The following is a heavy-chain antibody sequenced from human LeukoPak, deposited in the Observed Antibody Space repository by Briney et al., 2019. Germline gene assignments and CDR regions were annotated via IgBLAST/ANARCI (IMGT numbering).Heavy chain of an antibody. D-gene: IGHD6-19*01. CDR2: INPNSGGT. Sequence: ASVKVSCKASVYSFTGYYMHWVRQAPGQGLDWMGWINPNSGGTNYAQKFQGRVTMTRDTSISTAYMELSRLRSDDTAVYYCARIPSSGWTKRLYYFDYWGQGTLVTVSS. J-gene: IGHJ4*02. CDR1: VYSFTGYY. CDR3: ARIPSSGWTKRLYYFDY. V-gene: IGHV1-2*02.